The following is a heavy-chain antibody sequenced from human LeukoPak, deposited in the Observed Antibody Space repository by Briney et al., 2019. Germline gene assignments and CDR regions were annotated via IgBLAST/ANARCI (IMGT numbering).Heavy chain of an antibody. CDR1: GFTFSNYW. CDR2: IKYDGSEK. CDR3: AGTKATRGFLDY. D-gene: IGHD1/OR15-1a*01. V-gene: IGHV3-7*01. Sequence: GGSLRLSCAATGFTFSNYWMSWFRQAPGKGLEWVANIKYDGSEKQYVDSVKGRFTIARDNARKSVSLQMNSLRAEDTAVYYCAGTKATRGFLDYWGQGTLVTVSS. J-gene: IGHJ4*02.